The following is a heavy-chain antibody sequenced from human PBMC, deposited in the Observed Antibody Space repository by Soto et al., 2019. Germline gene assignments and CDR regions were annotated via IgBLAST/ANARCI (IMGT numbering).Heavy chain of an antibody. Sequence: GGSLRLSCAASGFTFSGSAMHWVRQASGKGLEWVGRIRSKANSYATAYAASVKGRFTISRDDSKNTAYLQMNSLKTEDTAVYYCTRRPYCGGDCYSDDFGASSGYYFDYWGQGT. V-gene: IGHV3-73*01. D-gene: IGHD2-21*02. CDR1: GFTFSGSA. J-gene: IGHJ4*02. CDR2: IRSKANSYAT. CDR3: TRRPYCGGDCYSDDFGASSGYYFDY.